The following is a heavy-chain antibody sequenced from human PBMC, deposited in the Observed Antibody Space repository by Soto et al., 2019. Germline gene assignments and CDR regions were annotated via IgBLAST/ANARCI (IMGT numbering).Heavy chain of an antibody. D-gene: IGHD3-10*01. V-gene: IGHV3-23*01. CDR2: ISGSGGST. Sequence: GGSLRLSCAASGFTFSSYAMSWVRQAPGKGLEWVSAISGSGGSTYYADSVKGRFAISRDNSKNTLYLQMNSLRAEDTAVYYCAKVAVQLLWFGEPATGMDVWGQGTTVTVSS. CDR1: GFTFSSYA. CDR3: AKVAVQLLWFGEPATGMDV. J-gene: IGHJ6*02.